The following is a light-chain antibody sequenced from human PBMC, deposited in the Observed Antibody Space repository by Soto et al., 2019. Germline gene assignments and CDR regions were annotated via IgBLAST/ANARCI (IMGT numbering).Light chain of an antibody. Sequence: QPVLTQSPSASASLGASVKLTCTLSSGHSSYAIAWHQQQPEKGPRYLMKLNSDGSHSKGDGIPDRCSGSSSGAERYLTISRLQSEDEADDYCQTWGPGIVVFGGGTKLTVL. J-gene: IGLJ2*01. CDR2: LNSDGSH. CDR3: QTWGPGIVV. V-gene: IGLV4-69*01. CDR1: SGHSSYA.